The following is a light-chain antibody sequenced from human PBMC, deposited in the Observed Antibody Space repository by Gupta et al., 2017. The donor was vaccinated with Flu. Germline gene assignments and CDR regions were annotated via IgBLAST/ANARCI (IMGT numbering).Light chain of an antibody. CDR1: YSDRNY. CDR2: QSD. Sequence: ARQTSAFGCSGHYSDRNYVWWYQQKSGQPRSLIIYQSDQRHAGSPGRFSASASAKAATLTIVDNPAFDEADYLWQAWKDDFLMFGGGTKLTVL. CDR3: QAWKDDFLM. J-gene: IGLJ3*02. V-gene: IGLV3-1*01.